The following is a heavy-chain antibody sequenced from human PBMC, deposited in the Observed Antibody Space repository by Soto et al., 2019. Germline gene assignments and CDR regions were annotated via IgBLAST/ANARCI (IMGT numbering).Heavy chain of an antibody. CDR1: GYTFTSYG. J-gene: IGHJ4*02. Sequence: QVQLVQSGAEVKKPGASVKVSCKASGYTFTSYGLSWVRQAPGQGLEWMGWISAYNGNTNYAQKLQGRVTMTTYTATSTAYMELRSVRSDDTAVYYCARLDDYGDYYFDYWGQGTLVTVSS. D-gene: IGHD4-17*01. CDR3: ARLDDYGDYYFDY. V-gene: IGHV1-18*01. CDR2: ISAYNGNT.